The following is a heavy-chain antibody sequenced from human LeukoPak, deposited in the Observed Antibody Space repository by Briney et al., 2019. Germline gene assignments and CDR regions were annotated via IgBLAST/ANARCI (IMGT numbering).Heavy chain of an antibody. Sequence: GGSLRLSCAASGFTFSSYNMNWVRQAPGKGLEWVSYITSSSSTIYYADSVKGRFTISRENAKNSLYLQMNSLRDEDTAVYYCAKADGSGSYSHFDYWGQGTLVTVSS. J-gene: IGHJ4*02. D-gene: IGHD3-10*01. CDR3: AKADGSGSYSHFDY. CDR2: ITSSSSTI. V-gene: IGHV3-48*02. CDR1: GFTFSSYN.